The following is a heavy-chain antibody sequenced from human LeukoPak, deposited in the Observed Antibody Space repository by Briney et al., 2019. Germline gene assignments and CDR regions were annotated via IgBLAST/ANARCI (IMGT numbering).Heavy chain of an antibody. V-gene: IGHV4-34*01. CDR1: GGSFSGYY. Sequence: SETLSLTCAVYGGSFSGYYWSWLRQPPGKGLEWIGEINHSGSTNYNPSLKSRVTISVDTSKNQFSLKLTSVTAADTAVYYCARRGVLTGIDYWGQGTLVTVSS. CDR3: ARRGVLTGIDY. CDR2: INHSGST. J-gene: IGHJ4*02. D-gene: IGHD4/OR15-4a*01.